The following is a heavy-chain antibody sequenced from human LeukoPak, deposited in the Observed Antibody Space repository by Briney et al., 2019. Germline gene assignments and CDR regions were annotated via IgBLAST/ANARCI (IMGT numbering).Heavy chain of an antibody. CDR3: AQDRGARYPFGMDV. CDR1: AFTVSSNY. D-gene: IGHD2-2*01. V-gene: IGHV3-53*01. J-gene: IGHJ6*02. CDR2: VFSGGTT. Sequence: GGSLRLSCAASAFTVSSNYMSWVRQAPGKGLEWVSVVFSGGTTSYADSVKGRFTISRDLSKITVYLQMNSLRAEDTAVYYCAQDRGARYPFGMDVWGQGTTVTVSS.